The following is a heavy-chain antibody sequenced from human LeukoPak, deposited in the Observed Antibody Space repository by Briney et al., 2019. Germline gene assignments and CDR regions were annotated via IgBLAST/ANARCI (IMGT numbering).Heavy chain of an antibody. CDR2: ISAYNGNT. J-gene: IGHJ4*02. CDR3: ARAYYYDSSGYFIDY. D-gene: IGHD3-22*01. V-gene: IGHV1-18*01. Sequence: ASVKVSCKASGYTFTSYGISWVPQAPGQGLEWMGWISAYNGNTNYAQKLQGRVTMTTDTSTSTAYMELRSLRSDDTAVYYCARAYYYDSSGYFIDYWGQGTLVTVSS. CDR1: GYTFTSYG.